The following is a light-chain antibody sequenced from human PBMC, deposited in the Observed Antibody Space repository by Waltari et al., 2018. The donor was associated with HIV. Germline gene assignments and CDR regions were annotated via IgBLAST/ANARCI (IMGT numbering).Light chain of an antibody. J-gene: IGKJ2*01. CDR2: EAA. V-gene: IGKV3-15*01. Sequence: IVMTLSPLTLSVSPGQRVTLSCRASQSISAKVAWYQQRPGQAPRLLIYEAATRPPGIPARFSGSGSGTEFTLTISSLQSEDFATYFCQQYDSGPRGITFGQGTMLEIK. CDR3: QQYDSGPRGIT. CDR1: QSISAK.